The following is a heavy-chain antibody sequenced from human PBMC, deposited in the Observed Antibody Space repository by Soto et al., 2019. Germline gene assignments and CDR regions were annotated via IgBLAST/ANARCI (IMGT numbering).Heavy chain of an antibody. CDR2: ISGSGGST. D-gene: IGHD6-19*01. CDR1: GFTFSSYA. J-gene: IGHJ3*02. Sequence: EVQLLESGGGLVQPGGSLRLSCAASGFTFSSYAMSWVRQAPGKGLEWVSAISGSGGSTYYADSVKGRVTISRDNSKNTRYLQVKRLRAEDTAVYYCAIRELAVAGLFDAFDIWGQGTMVTVSS. V-gene: IGHV3-23*01. CDR3: AIRELAVAGLFDAFDI.